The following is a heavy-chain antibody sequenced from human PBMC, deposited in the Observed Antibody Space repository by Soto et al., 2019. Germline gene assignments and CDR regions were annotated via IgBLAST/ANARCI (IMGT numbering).Heavy chain of an antibody. V-gene: IGHV4-34*01. D-gene: IGHD2-15*01. CDR2: INHSGST. CDR3: ARGRSVLIGYCSGGSCLYYYYGMDV. J-gene: IGHJ6*02. Sequence: SETLSLTCGVYGGSFSCYYWSWIRQPPGKGLEWIGEINHSGSTNYNPSLKSRVTISVDTSKNQFSLKLSSVTAADTAVYYCARGRSVLIGYCSGGSCLYYYYGMDVWGQGTTVTVSS. CDR1: GGSFSCYY.